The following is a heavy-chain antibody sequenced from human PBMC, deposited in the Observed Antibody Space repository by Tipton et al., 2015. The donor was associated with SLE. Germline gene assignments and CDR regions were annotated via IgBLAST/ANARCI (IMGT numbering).Heavy chain of an antibody. CDR3: ARSSSSWYVGYYYGMDV. D-gene: IGHD6-13*01. V-gene: IGHV5-51*03. J-gene: IGHJ6*02. CDR1: GYSFTSYW. CDR2: IYPGDSDT. Sequence: QLVQSGAEVKKPGESLKISCKGSGYSFTSYWIGWVRQMPGKGLEWMGIIYPGDSDTRYSPSFQGQVTISADKSISTAYLQWSSLKASDTAMYYCARSSSSWYVGYYYGMDVWGQGTTVTVSS.